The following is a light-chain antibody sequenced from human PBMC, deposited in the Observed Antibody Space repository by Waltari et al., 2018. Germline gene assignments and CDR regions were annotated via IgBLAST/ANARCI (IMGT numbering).Light chain of an antibody. V-gene: IGLV2-8*01. Sequence: QSALTQPPSASGSPGQSVTISCTGTSSDVGTYNYVSWYQQHPGKAPKLMIYGVTKRPSGVPDRFAGSKSGNTASLTGSGLQAEDEADYYGSSYAGSNNLLFGGGTKLTVL. CDR1: SSDVGTYNY. CDR2: GVT. CDR3: SSYAGSNNLL. J-gene: IGLJ2*01.